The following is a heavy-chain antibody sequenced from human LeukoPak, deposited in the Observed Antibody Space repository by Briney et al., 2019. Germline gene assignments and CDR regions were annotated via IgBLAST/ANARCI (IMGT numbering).Heavy chain of an antibody. J-gene: IGHJ4*02. D-gene: IGHD3-3*02. CDR2: IYYSGST. CDR1: GGSISSYY. V-gene: IGHV4-59*12. CDR3: ARAVISIFDN. Sequence: SETLSLTCTVSGGSISSYYWSWIRQPPGKGLEWIGYIYYSGSTNYNPSLKSRVTISVDTSKNQFSLKLNSVTAADTAVYYCARAVISIFDNWGQGTLVTVSS.